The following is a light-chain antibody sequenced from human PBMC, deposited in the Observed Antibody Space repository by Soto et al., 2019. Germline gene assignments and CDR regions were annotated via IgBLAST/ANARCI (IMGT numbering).Light chain of an antibody. V-gene: IGLV2-14*01. CDR2: GVT. Sequence: QSVLTQPASVSGSPGQSITICCTGTSXDIGAYNYVSWYQQYPGKAPKLMIYGVTNRPSGVSNRFSGSKTGNTASLTISGLQAEDEADYYCFSHRSGDSHVFGTGTKSPS. J-gene: IGLJ1*01. CDR3: FSHRSGDSHV. CDR1: SXDIGAYNY.